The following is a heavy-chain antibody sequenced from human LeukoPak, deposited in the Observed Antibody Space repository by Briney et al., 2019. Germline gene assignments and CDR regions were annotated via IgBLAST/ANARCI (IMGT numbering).Heavy chain of an antibody. CDR1: GGSISSGGYY. CDR3: ARRVWAVTTSDAFDI. Sequence: SETPSLTCTVSGGSISSGGYYWSWIRQHPGKGLEWIGYIYYSGSTYYNPSLKSRVTISVDTSKNQFSLKLSSVTAADTAVYYCARRVWAVTTSDAFDIWGQGTMVTVSS. CDR2: IYYSGST. D-gene: IGHD4-17*01. J-gene: IGHJ3*02. V-gene: IGHV4-31*03.